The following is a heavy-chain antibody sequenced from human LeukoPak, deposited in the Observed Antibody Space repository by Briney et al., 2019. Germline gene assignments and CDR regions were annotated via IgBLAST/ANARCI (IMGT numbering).Heavy chain of an antibody. CDR2: IYHGGTS. D-gene: IGHD3-9*01. V-gene: IGHV4-38-2*02. J-gene: IGHJ3*02. CDR1: GYSISSGYY. Sequence: SETLSLTCTLSGYSISSGYYWGWSRQPPGRGLEWIRSIYHGGTSYYNPSLKSRVTISVDTSKNQFSLNLSSVTAAGTAVYYCARDLGRYYDRGTLSAFDIWGQGTIVTDSS. CDR3: ARDLGRYYDRGTLSAFDI.